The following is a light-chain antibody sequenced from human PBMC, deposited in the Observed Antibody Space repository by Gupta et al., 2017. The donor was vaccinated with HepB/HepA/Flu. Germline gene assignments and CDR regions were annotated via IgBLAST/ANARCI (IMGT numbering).Light chain of an antibody. CDR3: QQYGNSPRT. Sequence: EIVLTQYPGTLSLSPGERATLSCRASQSVSSNYLAWYQQKPGQAPRLLIYGASSRATGIPDRFSGSGSGTYFTRTISRLEPEDFAVYYFQQYGNSPRTFGQGTKVEIK. V-gene: IGKV3-20*01. J-gene: IGKJ1*01. CDR1: QSVSSNY. CDR2: GAS.